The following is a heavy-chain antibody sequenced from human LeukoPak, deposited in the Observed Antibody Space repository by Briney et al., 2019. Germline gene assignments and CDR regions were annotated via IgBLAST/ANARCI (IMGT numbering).Heavy chain of an antibody. V-gene: IGHV4-34*01. D-gene: IGHD2-2*01. CDR2: INHTGST. J-gene: IGHJ3*02. Sequence: PSETLSLTCAVYGGSFSGYYWSWIRQPPGKGLEWIGEINHTGSTNYNPSLKSRVTISVDTSKNQFSLKLSSVTAADTAVYYCARFPTYCSSTSCYAFDIWGQGTMVTVSS. CDR3: ARFPTYCSSTSCYAFDI. CDR1: GGSFSGYY.